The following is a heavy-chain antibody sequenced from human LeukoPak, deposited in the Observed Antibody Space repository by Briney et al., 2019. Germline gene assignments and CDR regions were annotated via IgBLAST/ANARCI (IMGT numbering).Heavy chain of an antibody. CDR1: RFTFSSYA. J-gene: IGHJ4*02. CDR2: IAHHGNDK. CDR3: AKDGAWSCTD. D-gene: IGHD2-21*02. Sequence: SGGSLRLSCAASRFTFSSYAMHWVRQGPGKGLEWVAYIAHHGNDKYYADSVKGRFTISRDNSKRTLYLQLNSLRLDDTAVYYCAKDGAWSCTDWGQGALVTVSS. V-gene: IGHV3-30*02.